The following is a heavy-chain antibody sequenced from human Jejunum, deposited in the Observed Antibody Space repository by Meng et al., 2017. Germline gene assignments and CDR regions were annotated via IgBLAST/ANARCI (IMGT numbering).Heavy chain of an antibody. D-gene: IGHD3-3*01. CDR1: GFTFSTNW. V-gene: IGHV3-7*01. CDR2: IQQDGSVK. Sequence: GESLKISCAASGFTFSTNWMGWVRQAPGKGLEWVANIQQDGSVKKYVDSVKDRFTISRDNAKNSLYLQMNSLRAEDTALYYCTRDLGWFRLDPWGEGALVTVSS. J-gene: IGHJ5*02. CDR3: TRDLGWFRLDP.